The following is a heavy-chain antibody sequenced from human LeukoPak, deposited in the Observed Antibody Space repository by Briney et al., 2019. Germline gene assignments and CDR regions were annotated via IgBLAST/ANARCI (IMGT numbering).Heavy chain of an antibody. CDR3: ARGADVLRYFDWFGY. D-gene: IGHD3-9*01. CDR1: GFTFSKYW. Sequence: PGGTLRLSCAASGFTFSKYWMSWVRQTPGKGLEWVSYISSSSTIYYADSVKGRFTISRDNAKNSLYLQMNSLRAEDTAVYYCARGADVLRYFDWFGYWGQGTLVTVSS. CDR2: ISSSSTI. V-gene: IGHV3-69-1*01. J-gene: IGHJ4*02.